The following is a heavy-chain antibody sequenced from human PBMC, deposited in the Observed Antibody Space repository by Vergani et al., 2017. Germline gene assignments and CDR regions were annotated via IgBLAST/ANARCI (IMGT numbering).Heavy chain of an antibody. CDR2: IIPIFGTA. D-gene: IGHD3-10*01. V-gene: IGHV1-69*01. CDR3: ARGGFGESVKQSIYYYYYGMDV. CDR1: GGTFSSYA. Sequence: QVQLVQSGAEVKKPGSSVKVSCKASGGTFSSYAISWVRQAPGQGLEWMGGIIPIFGTANYAQKFQGRVTITADESTSTAYMELSSLRSEDTAVYYCARGGFGESVKQSIYYYYYGMDVWGQGTTVTVSS. J-gene: IGHJ6*02.